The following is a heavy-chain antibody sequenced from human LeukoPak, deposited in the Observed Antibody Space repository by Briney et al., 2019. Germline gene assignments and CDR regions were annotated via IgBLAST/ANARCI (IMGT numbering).Heavy chain of an antibody. CDR1: GFSLSTSGVG. Sequence: SGPTLVKPTQTLTLTCTFSGFSLSTSGVGVGWIRQPPGKALEWLALIYWNDDKRYSPSLKSRPTITKDTSKNQVVLTMTNMDPVDTATYYCAHINGGNSYDYYYGMDVWGQGTTVTVSS. D-gene: IGHD4-23*01. V-gene: IGHV2-5*01. CDR3: AHINGGNSYDYYYGMDV. CDR2: IYWNDDK. J-gene: IGHJ6*02.